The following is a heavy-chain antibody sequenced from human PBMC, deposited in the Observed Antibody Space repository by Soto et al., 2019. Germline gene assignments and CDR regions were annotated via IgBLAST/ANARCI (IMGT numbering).Heavy chain of an antibody. Sequence: GGSLRLSCAASGFTFSSYWMHWVRQAPGKGLVWVSHITNDGSGTTYADSVKGRFTISRDNAKNTLCLQMNSLRADDTAVYYCARDSWGIHHWGQGTLVTVSS. CDR3: ARDSWGIHH. CDR1: GFTFSSYW. J-gene: IGHJ5*02. CDR2: ITNDGSGT. D-gene: IGHD6-13*01. V-gene: IGHV3-74*01.